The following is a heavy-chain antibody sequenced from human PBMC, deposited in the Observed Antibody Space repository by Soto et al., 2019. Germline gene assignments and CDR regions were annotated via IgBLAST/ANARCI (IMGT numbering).Heavy chain of an antibody. CDR3: ASFGVASMNWFDP. Sequence: SETLSLTCTVSGVSITSGDYYWNWIRQPPGKGLEWIGNIDYSGNTYYNPSLKSRLTISLDTSKNQFSLKLTSVTAADTAVYYCASFGVASMNWFDPWGQGTLVTSPQ. D-gene: IGHD3-3*01. CDR2: IDYSGNT. CDR1: GVSITSGDYY. J-gene: IGHJ5*02. V-gene: IGHV4-30-4*01.